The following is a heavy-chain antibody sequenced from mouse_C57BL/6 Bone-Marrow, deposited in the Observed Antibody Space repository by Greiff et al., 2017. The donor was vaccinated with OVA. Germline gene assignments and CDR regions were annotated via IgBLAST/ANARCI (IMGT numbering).Heavy chain of an antibody. CDR2: IDPEDGET. J-gene: IGHJ2*01. CDR3: ARDGYYVDY. D-gene: IGHD2-3*01. V-gene: IGHV14-2*01. CDR1: GFNIKDYY. Sequence: EVKLVESGAELVKPGASVKLSCTASGFNIKDYYMHWVKQRTEQGLEWIGRIDPEDGETKYAPKFPGKATITADTSSNAAYLQLSSLTSEDTAVYYCARDGYYVDYWGQGTTLTVSS.